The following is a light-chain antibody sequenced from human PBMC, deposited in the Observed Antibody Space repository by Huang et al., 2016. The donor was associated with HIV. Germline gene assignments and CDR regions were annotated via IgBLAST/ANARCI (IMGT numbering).Light chain of an antibody. V-gene: IGKV1-6*01. CDR2: AAF. CDR1: QDIRND. Sequence: AIQMTQSPSSLSASVGDRVTITCRASQDIRNDLAWYQQTPGRVPKLLIYAAFNLQKGVPSRFSGSGSGTDFSLTISDLRPKDFATYYCLQDYHYPSTFGLGTKLELK. J-gene: IGKJ2*01. CDR3: LQDYHYPST.